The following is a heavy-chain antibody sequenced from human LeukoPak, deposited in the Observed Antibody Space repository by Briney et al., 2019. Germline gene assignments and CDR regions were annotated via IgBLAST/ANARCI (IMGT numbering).Heavy chain of an antibody. D-gene: IGHD6-13*01. CDR1: GDSISSNKW. J-gene: IGHJ6*02. Sequence: SETLSLTCAVSGDSISSNKWWHWVRQAPGKGLEWIGEVYRSGTANYNPSLKNRVTISVDKSKNQFSLNLRPVTAADTAVYYCAKLSSSWTDYYYGVDVWGQGTTVTVSS. CDR3: AKLSSSWTDYYYGVDV. V-gene: IGHV4-4*02. CDR2: VYRSGTA.